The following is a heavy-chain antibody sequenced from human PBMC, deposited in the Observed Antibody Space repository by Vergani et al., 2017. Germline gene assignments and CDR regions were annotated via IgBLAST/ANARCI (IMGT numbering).Heavy chain of an antibody. Sequence: QVQLQQWGAGLLKPSETLSLTCTVSGGSISSYYWSWIRQPPGKGLEWIGYIYYSGSTNYNPSLKSRVTISVDTSKNQFSLKLSSVTAADTAVYYCARHSYGSGSYDLDYWGQGTLVTVSS. V-gene: IGHV4-59*08. CDR2: IYYSGST. J-gene: IGHJ4*02. CDR3: ARHSYGSGSYDLDY. CDR1: GGSISSYY. D-gene: IGHD3-10*01.